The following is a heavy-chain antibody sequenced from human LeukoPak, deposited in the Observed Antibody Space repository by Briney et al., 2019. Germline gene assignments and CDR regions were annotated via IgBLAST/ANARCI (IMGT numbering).Heavy chain of an antibody. CDR3: VRMDDY. CDR1: GHSINRGYY. V-gene: IGHV4-38-2*01. J-gene: IGHJ4*02. Sequence: PSETLSLTCVVSGHSINRGYYWGWMRQPPGKGLEWIGRSSQSGSTSYNASLKSRVTMSVDTSKNQFSLKLKSVTATDTAVYYCVRMDDYWGQGTLVPVSS. CDR2: SSQSGST.